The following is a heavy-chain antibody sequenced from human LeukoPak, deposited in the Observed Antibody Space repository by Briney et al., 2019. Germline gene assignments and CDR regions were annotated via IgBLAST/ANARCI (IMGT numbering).Heavy chain of an antibody. CDR2: IRYDGSNK. D-gene: IGHD5-24*01. CDR3: AKDPGDGCNRLHYFDY. CDR1: GFTFSSYG. V-gene: IGHV3-30*02. Sequence: GGSLRLSCAASGFTFSSYGMHWVRQAPGKGLEWVAFIRYDGSNKYYADSVKGRFTISRDNSKNTLYLQMNSLRAEDTAVYYCAKDPGDGCNRLHYFDYWGQGTLVTVSS. J-gene: IGHJ4*02.